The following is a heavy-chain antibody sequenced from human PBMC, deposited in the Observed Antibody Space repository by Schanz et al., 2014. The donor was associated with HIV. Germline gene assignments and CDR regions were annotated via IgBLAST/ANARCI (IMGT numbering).Heavy chain of an antibody. D-gene: IGHD3-10*01. V-gene: IGHV3-21*01. Sequence: EVQLVESGGGLVKPGGSLRLSCAASGFTFGTFSMYWVRQAPGKGLEWVSSISSSGRYIYYADSVKGRFTISRDDAKSSLFLQMNSLRAEDTAVYYCARASVTDFLDYWGQGTLVTVSS. J-gene: IGHJ4*02. CDR3: ARASVTDFLDY. CDR1: GFTFGTFS. CDR2: ISSSGRYI.